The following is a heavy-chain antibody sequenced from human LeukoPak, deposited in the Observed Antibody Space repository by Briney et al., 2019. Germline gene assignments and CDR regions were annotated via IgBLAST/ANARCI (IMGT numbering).Heavy chain of an antibody. CDR2: IYYSGST. D-gene: IGHD3-10*01. CDR1: GGSISSYY. Sequence: PSETLSLTCTVSGGSISSYYWRWIRQPPGKGLEWIGYIYYSGSTNYNPSLKSRVTISVDTSKNQFSLKLSSVTAADTAVYYCARDFGAGSDYWGQGTLVTVSS. V-gene: IGHV4-59*01. CDR3: ARDFGAGSDY. J-gene: IGHJ4*02.